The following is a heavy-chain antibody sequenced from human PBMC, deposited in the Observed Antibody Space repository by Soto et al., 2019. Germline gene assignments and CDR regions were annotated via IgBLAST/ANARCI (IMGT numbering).Heavy chain of an antibody. D-gene: IGHD3-10*01. CDR3: AKESYKPRTDFDY. Sequence: GGSRTLSCAPSGFTFSSCAMSWVRQAPGKGLEWVSGIGGSGDDTEYTDPVKGRFTISRDNSKNTLYLQMNSLRAEDTALYYCAKESYKPRTDFDYWGQGT. V-gene: IGHV3-23*01. CDR1: GFTFSSCA. CDR2: IGGSGDDT. J-gene: IGHJ4*02.